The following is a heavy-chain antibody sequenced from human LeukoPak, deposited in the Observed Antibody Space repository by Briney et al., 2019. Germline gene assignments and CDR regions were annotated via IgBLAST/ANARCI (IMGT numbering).Heavy chain of an antibody. CDR3: ARDFTVAGTVEDY. Sequence: GGSLRLSCAASGFTFSSYAMSWVRQAPGKGLEWVSAISGSGGSTYYADSVKGRFTISRANSKNTLYLQMNSLRAEDTAVYYCARDFTVAGTVEDYWGQGTLVTVSS. D-gene: IGHD6-19*01. V-gene: IGHV3-23*01. J-gene: IGHJ4*02. CDR1: GFTFSSYA. CDR2: ISGSGGST.